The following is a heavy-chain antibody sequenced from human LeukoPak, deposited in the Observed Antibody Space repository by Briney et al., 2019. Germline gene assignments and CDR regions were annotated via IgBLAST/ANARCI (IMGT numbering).Heavy chain of an antibody. CDR3: TRRYHYDRSGNYKGDY. J-gene: IGHJ4*02. Sequence: PGGSLRLSCAASGFTFSGYWMSWVRQAPGKGLEWVANIKRDGSEKYYVDSVKGRFTISRDNAKNSLYLQMNSLRAEGTAVYYCTRRYHYDRSGNYKGDYWGQGTLVTVSS. CDR1: GFTFSGYW. V-gene: IGHV3-7*01. CDR2: IKRDGSEK. D-gene: IGHD3-22*01.